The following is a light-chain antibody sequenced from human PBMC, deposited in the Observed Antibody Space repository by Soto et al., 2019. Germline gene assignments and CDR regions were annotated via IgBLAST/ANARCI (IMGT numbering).Light chain of an antibody. J-gene: IGLJ1*01. Sequence: QSALTQPASVSGSPGQSITISCIGTGSDVGGSKYVSWYQQHPGKAPKLMIYEVNNRPSGVSSRFSGSKSGNTASLTISGLQAEDETDYYCCSFTTSSTYVFGTGTKLTVL. CDR3: CSFTTSSTYV. V-gene: IGLV2-14*01. CDR1: GSDVGGSKY. CDR2: EVN.